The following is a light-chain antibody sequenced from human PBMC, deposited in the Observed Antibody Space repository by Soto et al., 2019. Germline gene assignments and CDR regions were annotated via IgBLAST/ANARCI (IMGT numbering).Light chain of an antibody. CDR3: SSYAGSNNRYV. CDR1: SSDVGGYNY. V-gene: IGLV2-8*01. Sequence: QLVLTQPPSASGSPGQSVTISCTGTSSDVGGYNYVSWYQQHPGKAPKLIIHEVSKRPSGVPDRFSGSKSGNTASLTVSGLQAEDEADYYCSSYAGSNNRYVFGTGTKLTVL. CDR2: EVS. J-gene: IGLJ1*01.